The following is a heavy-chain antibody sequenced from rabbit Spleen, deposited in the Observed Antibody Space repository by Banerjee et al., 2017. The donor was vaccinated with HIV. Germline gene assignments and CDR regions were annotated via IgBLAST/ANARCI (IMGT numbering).Heavy chain of an antibody. D-gene: IGHD4-1*01. CDR2: ISAGSSDNT. Sequence: QEQLEESGGDLVKPGASLTLTCTASGFSFSNNYVMCWVRQAPGKGLEWIACISAGSSDNTYYASWAKGRFTISKTSSTTVTLQMTSLTAADTAAYFCARDGYSRGWGIILSYFNLWGPGTSSPS. V-gene: IGHV1S45*01. CDR3: ARDGYSRGWGIILSYFNL. J-gene: IGHJ4*01. CDR1: GFSFSNNYV.